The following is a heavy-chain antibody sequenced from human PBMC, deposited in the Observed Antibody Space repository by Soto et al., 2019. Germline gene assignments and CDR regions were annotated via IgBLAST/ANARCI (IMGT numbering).Heavy chain of an antibody. V-gene: IGHV4-4*07. D-gene: IGHD2-8*02. CDR2: FSLSGTT. CDR1: GASITGTSY. Sequence: SETLSLTCTVSGASITGTSYWSWIRQPAGKGLEWIGRFSLSGTTNYNPSLRSRVTMSADVSKNQFSLRLTSVTAADTALYYCARGMTPPGAPAWYYFDSWSQGTLVTVSS. CDR3: ARGMTPPGAPAWYYFDS. J-gene: IGHJ4*02.